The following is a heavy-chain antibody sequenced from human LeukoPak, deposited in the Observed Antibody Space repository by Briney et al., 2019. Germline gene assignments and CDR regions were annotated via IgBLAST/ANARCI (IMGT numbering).Heavy chain of an antibody. Sequence: ASVTVSCKASGGTFSSYAISWVRHAPGQGLEWMGEIIPILGTANYAQKFQGRVTITTAESTSTAYMELSSLRSEDAAVYYCASAYCYDSREKGWFDPWGQGTLVTVSS. D-gene: IGHD3-22*01. CDR3: ASAYCYDSREKGWFDP. V-gene: IGHV1-69*05. CDR2: IIPILGTA. CDR1: GGTFSSYA. J-gene: IGHJ5*02.